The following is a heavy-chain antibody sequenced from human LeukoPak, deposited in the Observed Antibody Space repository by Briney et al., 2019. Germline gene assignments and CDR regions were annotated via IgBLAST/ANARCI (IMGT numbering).Heavy chain of an antibody. J-gene: IGHJ4*02. CDR1: GYSFTSYG. CDR3: ARSPLDGSDTN. V-gene: IGHV1-18*01. Sequence: ASVKVSCKASGYSFTSYGISWVRQAPGQGLEWMGWISTYNGNTNYAQKLQGRVTMTTDTSTSTAYMELRSLRSDDTAVYYCARSPLDGSDTNWGQGTLVTVSS. D-gene: IGHD5-24*01. CDR2: ISTYNGNT.